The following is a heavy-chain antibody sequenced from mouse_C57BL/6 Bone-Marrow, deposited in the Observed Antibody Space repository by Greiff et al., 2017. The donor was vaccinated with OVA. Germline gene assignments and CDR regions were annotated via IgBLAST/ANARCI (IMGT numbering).Heavy chain of an antibody. CDR3: VRHEGGFDY. J-gene: IGHJ2*01. Sequence: EVKLVESGGGLVQPKGSLKLSCAASGFSFNTYAMNWVRQAPGKGLEWVARIRSKSNNYATYYADSVKDRFTISRDDSESMLYLQMNNLKTEDTAMYYCVRHEGGFDYWGQGTTLTVSS. CDR2: IRSKSNNYAT. V-gene: IGHV10-1*01. CDR1: GFSFNTYA.